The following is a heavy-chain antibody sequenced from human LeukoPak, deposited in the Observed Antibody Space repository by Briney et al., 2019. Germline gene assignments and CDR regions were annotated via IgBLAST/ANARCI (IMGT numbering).Heavy chain of an antibody. CDR3: ARETSQKGAHYVDV. Sequence: SETLSHTCTVSGVPISSYYWSWLRPPPGKGLKWVGNIYYSGYTTYSPSLRSRVTISVDTSKNQFSLNLSSVTAADTAVYYCARETSQKGAHYVDVWGKGTTITISS. CDR1: GVPISSYY. D-gene: IGHD3-16*01. CDR2: IYYSGYT. J-gene: IGHJ6*03. V-gene: IGHV4-59*01.